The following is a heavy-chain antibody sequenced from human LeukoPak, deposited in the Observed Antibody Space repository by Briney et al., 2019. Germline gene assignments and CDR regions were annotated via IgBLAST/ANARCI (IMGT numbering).Heavy chain of an antibody. CDR3: ARDGFYWYFDL. J-gene: IGHJ2*01. V-gene: IGHV3-74*01. D-gene: IGHD3-10*01. Sequence: GRSLRLSCAASGFTFSSYWMHWVRQAPGKGLVWVSRINSDGSSTNYADSVKGRFTISRDNAKNTLYLQMNSLRAEDTAVYYCARDGFYWYFDLWGRGTLVTVSS. CDR1: GFTFSSYW. CDR2: INSDGSST.